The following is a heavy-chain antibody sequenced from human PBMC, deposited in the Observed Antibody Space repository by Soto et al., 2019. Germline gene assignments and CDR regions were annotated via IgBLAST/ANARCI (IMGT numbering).Heavy chain of an antibody. CDR3: ARVATSGMHFYFDS. V-gene: IGHV4-30-4*01. CDR1: SGSISNNNYY. CDR2: IYYSGST. Sequence: QVQLQESGPGLVKPSQTLSLTCSVSSGSISNNNYYWTWIRQHPGKDLEWLGYIYYSGSTFYNPSLESRLTISVDTSKNHFSLKLSSVTAADTAIYFCARVATSGMHFYFDSWGQGALVTVSS. J-gene: IGHJ4*02.